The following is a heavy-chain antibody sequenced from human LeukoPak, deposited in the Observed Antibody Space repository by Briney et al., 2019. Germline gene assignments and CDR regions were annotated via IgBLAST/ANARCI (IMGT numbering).Heavy chain of an antibody. Sequence: GGSLRLSCAVSGFTFSSSWMHWVRQAPGKGLVWVSHIKTDGSTTAYADSVKGRFTISRDNAKNSLYLQMNSLRAEDTAVYYCARDPTISYYHDSSGYYVWGQGTLVTVSS. CDR3: ARDPTISYYHDSSGYYV. V-gene: IGHV3-74*01. CDR1: GFTFSSSW. D-gene: IGHD3-22*01. CDR2: IKTDGSTT. J-gene: IGHJ4*02.